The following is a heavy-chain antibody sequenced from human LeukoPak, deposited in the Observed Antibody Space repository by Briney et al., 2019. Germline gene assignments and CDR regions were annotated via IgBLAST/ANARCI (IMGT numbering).Heavy chain of an antibody. J-gene: IGHJ4*02. CDR3: ASYYGSGSYLRFDY. Sequence: SETLSLTCTVSGGSIGSSSYYWGWIRQPPGKGLEWIGSIYYSGSTYYNPSLKSRVTISVDTSKTQFSLELSSVTAADTAVYYCASYYGSGSYLRFDYWGQGTLVTVSS. D-gene: IGHD3-10*01. V-gene: IGHV4-39*01. CDR2: IYYSGST. CDR1: GGSIGSSSYY.